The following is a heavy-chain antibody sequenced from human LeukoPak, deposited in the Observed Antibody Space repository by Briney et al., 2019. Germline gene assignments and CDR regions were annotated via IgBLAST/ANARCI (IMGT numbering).Heavy chain of an antibody. J-gene: IGHJ4*02. D-gene: IGHD3-10*01. CDR3: AKDRDYYLVGFFDY. V-gene: IGHV3-23*01. Sequence: AGSLRLSCAAFAFNFSSYAMSCVSQVHGKGLEWVSAISGSGVTTYYAGSVKGQFTISRDNSKNTLYLQMNSLRAEDAALYYCAKDRDYYLVGFFDYWGRGALVTVSS. CDR1: AFNFSSYA. CDR2: ISGSGVTT.